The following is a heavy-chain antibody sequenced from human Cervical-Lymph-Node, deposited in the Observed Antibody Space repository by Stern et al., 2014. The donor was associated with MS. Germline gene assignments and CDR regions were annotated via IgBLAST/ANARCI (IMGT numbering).Heavy chain of an antibody. D-gene: IGHD6-13*01. V-gene: IGHV2-5*02. Sequence: QVPLKESGPTLVKPTQTLTLTCTFSGFSLSRSGVGAGWIRQAQGKALEWLAHIYLDDDERYSPSLRSRLTITKDTSKNQVVLTMTDMDPVDTATYYCAREIAAVVPFDYWGQGTLVTVSS. CDR2: IYLDDDE. J-gene: IGHJ4*02. CDR3: AREIAAVVPFDY. CDR1: GFSLSRSGVG.